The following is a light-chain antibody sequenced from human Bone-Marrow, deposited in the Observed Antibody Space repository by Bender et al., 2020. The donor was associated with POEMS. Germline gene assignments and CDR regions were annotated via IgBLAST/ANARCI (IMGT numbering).Light chain of an antibody. J-gene: IGLJ1*01. Sequence: QSALTQPRSVSGSPGQSVTISCTGTSSDVGDYDHVSWYQHHPGKAPKLIIYEARKRPSGVSHRFSGSKSGNTASPTISGLQADDEADYYCCSYAGDSTYVFGSGTKVTVL. CDR3: CSYAGDSTYV. V-gene: IGLV2-23*01. CDR1: SSDVGDYDH. CDR2: EAR.